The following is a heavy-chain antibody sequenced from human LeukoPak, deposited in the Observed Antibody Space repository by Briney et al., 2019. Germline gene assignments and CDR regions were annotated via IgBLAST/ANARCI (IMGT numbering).Heavy chain of an antibody. D-gene: IGHD1-26*01. CDR2: TKQDGSEK. Sequence: GGSLRLSCAASGFTFNSYWMSWVRQAPGKGLEWVANTKQDGSEKYYVDSVKGRLTNSRDNAKNSLYLQMNSLRAEDTAVYYCARDSGGQRGYWGQGTLVTVSS. CDR1: GFTFNSYW. V-gene: IGHV3-7*01. CDR3: ARDSGGQRGY. J-gene: IGHJ4*02.